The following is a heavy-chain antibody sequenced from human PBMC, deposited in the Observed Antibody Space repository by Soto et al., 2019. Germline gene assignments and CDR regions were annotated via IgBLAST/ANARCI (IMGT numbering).Heavy chain of an antibody. CDR2: VNAGNGDT. D-gene: IGHD2-2*01. Sequence: ASVKVSCKASGYTFTSNAMHWVRQAPGQRLEWMGWVNAGNGDTKYSQKFQGRVTITRDRSASTAYMELSSLRSEDTAVYYCARDGANVVAVPGAQRVYYYYGMDVWGQGNKVTVSS. J-gene: IGHJ6*02. CDR3: ARDGANVVAVPGAQRVYYYYGMDV. CDR1: GYTFTSNA. V-gene: IGHV1-3*01.